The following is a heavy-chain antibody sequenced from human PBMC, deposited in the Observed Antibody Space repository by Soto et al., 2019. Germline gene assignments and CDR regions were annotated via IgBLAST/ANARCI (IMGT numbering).Heavy chain of an antibody. CDR1: GFTFSSYS. Sequence: EVQLVESGGGLVKPGGSLRLSCAASGFTFSSYSMNWVRQAPGKGLEWVSSISSSSSYIYYADSVKGRFTIPRDNAKNSLYLQMNSLRAEDTAVYYCARGGNNWNYVLYWGQGTLVTVSS. D-gene: IGHD1-7*01. CDR2: ISSSSSYI. V-gene: IGHV3-21*01. J-gene: IGHJ4*02. CDR3: ARGGNNWNYVLY.